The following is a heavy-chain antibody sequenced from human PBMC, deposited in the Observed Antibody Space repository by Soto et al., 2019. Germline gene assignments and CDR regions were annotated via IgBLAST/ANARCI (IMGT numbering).Heavy chain of an antibody. Sequence: PSETLSLTCAVYGGSFSGYYWSWIRQPPGKGLEWIGEINHSGSTNYNPSQKSRVTISVDTSKNQLSLKLSSVTAADMAFYYCARGIPPYYYGSGTPIPSAMGGMDVWGQGTTVTVSS. CDR3: ARGIPPYYYGSGTPIPSAMGGMDV. V-gene: IGHV4-34*01. CDR2: INHSGST. CDR1: GGSFSGYY. D-gene: IGHD3-10*01. J-gene: IGHJ6*02.